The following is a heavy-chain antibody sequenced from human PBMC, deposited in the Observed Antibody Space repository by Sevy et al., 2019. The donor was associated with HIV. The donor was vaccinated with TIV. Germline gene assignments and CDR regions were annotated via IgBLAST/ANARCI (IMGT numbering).Heavy chain of an antibody. Sequence: GGSLRLSCTASGFTFRDYAMAWFRQTPGKGLEWLGLIRRKGSGGAADYAASVKDRFIISRDDSRSIAYLEMNSLKTDDTAVYFCSRGYDRGSGKYVSFDPWGQGTLVTVSS. V-gene: IGHV3-49*03. D-gene: IGHD1-26*01. J-gene: IGHJ5*02. CDR1: GFTFRDYA. CDR2: IRRKGSGGAA. CDR3: SRGYDRGSGKYVSFDP.